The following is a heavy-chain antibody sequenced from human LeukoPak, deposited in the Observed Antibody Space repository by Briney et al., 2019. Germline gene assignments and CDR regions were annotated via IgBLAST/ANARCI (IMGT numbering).Heavy chain of an antibody. D-gene: IGHD3-9*01. V-gene: IGHV4-39*01. Sequence: SETLSLTCTVSGGSISSSSYYWGWIRQPPGKGLEWIGSIYYSGSTYYNPSPKSRVTISVDTSKNQFSLKLSSVTAADTAVYYCARGLRYYDILTGYYTYYFDYWGQGTLVTVSS. CDR1: GGSISSSSYY. CDR2: IYYSGST. CDR3: ARGLRYYDILTGYYTYYFDY. J-gene: IGHJ4*02.